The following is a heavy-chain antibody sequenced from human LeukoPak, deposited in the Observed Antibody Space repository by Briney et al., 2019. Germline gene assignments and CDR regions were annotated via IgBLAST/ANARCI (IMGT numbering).Heavy chain of an antibody. Sequence: PGGSLRLSCAASGFTFSSYGMSWVRQAPGKGLEWVSAISGSGGSTYYADSVKGRFTISRDNSKNTLYLQMNSLRAEDTALYYCAKTKVPTRDCSSTSCSARWSYMDVWGKGTTVTISS. J-gene: IGHJ6*04. CDR3: AKTKVPTRDCSSTSCSARWSYMDV. CDR1: GFTFSSYG. CDR2: ISGSGGST. D-gene: IGHD2-2*01. V-gene: IGHV3-23*01.